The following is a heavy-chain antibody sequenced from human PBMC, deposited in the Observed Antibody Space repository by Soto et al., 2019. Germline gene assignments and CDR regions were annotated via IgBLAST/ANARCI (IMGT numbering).Heavy chain of an antibody. CDR3: ARDGPPRYCSGGSCCADY. J-gene: IGHJ4*02. D-gene: IGHD2-15*01. CDR1: GYTFNSYG. CDR2: ISAYNGNT. Sequence: GASVKVSCKASGYTFNSYGISWVRQAPGQGLEWMGWISAYNGNTNYAQKLQGRVTMTTDTSTSTAYMELRSLRSDDTAVYYCARDGPPRYCSGGSCCADYWGQGTLITVSS. V-gene: IGHV1-18*01.